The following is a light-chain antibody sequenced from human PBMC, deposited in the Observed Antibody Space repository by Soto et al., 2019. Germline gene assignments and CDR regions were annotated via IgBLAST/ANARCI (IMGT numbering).Light chain of an antibody. J-gene: IGKJ4*01. CDR3: QQANSFPLT. CDR2: RAP. V-gene: IGKV1-12*01. Sequence: DIQMTQSPSAVSASVGDRVTITCRASHDISRWLAWYQRKPGKAPNLLIFRAPSLQSGVPSRFTGSGSGTDFTLTISSLQPEDFATYYCQQANSFPLTFGGGTKVEIK. CDR1: HDISRW.